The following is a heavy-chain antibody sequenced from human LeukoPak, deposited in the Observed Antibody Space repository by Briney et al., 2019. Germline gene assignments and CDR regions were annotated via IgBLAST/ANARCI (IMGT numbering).Heavy chain of an antibody. CDR3: ARAHYDSSGYDTYYFDY. Sequence: ASVKVSCKASGGTFSSYAISWVRQAPGQGLEWMGRIIPILGIANYAQKFQGRVTITADKSTSTAYMELSSLRSEDTAVYYCARAHYDSSGYDTYYFDYWGQGTLVTVSS. V-gene: IGHV1-69*04. D-gene: IGHD3-22*01. CDR2: IIPILGIA. J-gene: IGHJ4*02. CDR1: GGTFSSYA.